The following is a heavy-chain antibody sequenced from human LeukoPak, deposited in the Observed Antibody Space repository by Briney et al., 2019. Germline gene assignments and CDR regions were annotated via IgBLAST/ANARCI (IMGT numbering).Heavy chain of an antibody. J-gene: IGHJ6*02. CDR1: GGSISSYY. CDR3: ARVGNPEVYYYYGMDV. V-gene: IGHV4-30-4*02. D-gene: IGHD1-14*01. CDR2: IYYSGST. Sequence: SETLSLTFTVSGGSISSYYWSWIRQPPGKGLEWIGYIYYSGSTYYNPSLKSRVTISVDTSKNQFSLKLSSVTAADTAVYYCARVGNPEVYYYYGMDVWGQGTTVTVSS.